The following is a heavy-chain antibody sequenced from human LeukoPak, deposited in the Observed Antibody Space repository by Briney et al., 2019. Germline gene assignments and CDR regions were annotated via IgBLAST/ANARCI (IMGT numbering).Heavy chain of an antibody. J-gene: IGHJ5*02. CDR1: GYTLTELS. V-gene: IGHV1-24*01. CDR3: AASTVGFGVVIIRTNWFDP. Sequence: ASVKVSCKVSGYTLTELSMHWVRQAPGKGLEWMGGFDPEDGETIYAQKFQGRVTMTEDTSTDTAYMELSSLRSEDTAVYYCAASTVGFGVVIIRTNWFDPWGQGTLVTVSS. D-gene: IGHD3-3*01. CDR2: FDPEDGET.